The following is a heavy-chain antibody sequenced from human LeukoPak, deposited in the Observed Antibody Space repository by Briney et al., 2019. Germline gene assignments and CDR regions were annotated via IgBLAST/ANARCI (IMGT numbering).Heavy chain of an antibody. V-gene: IGHV3-11*05. D-gene: IGHD6-19*01. CDR3: ARVSQWLVPY. J-gene: IGHJ4*02. CDR1: GFTFSNYA. CDR2: ISSTSSYI. Sequence: GGSLRLSCAASGFTFSNYAMSWVRQAPGKGLEWVSYISSTSSYINYADSVKGRFTISRDNAKNSLFLQMNSLRAEDTAVYYCARVSQWLVPYWGQGTLVTVSS.